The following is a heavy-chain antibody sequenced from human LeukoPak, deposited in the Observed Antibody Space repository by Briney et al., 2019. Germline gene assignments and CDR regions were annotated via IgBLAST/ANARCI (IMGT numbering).Heavy chain of an antibody. D-gene: IGHD3-22*01. J-gene: IGHJ3*02. V-gene: IGHV1-18*01. CDR1: GYNFASHG. CDR2: ISAYNGKT. CDR3: ARDRVAMIVVDAFDI. Sequence: GASVKVSCKASGYNFASHGISWVRQAPGQGLEWMGWISAYNGKTYYAQKLQGRVTMTTDTPTSTAYMEVSSLRSEDTAVYYCARDRVAMIVVDAFDIWGQGTMVTVSS.